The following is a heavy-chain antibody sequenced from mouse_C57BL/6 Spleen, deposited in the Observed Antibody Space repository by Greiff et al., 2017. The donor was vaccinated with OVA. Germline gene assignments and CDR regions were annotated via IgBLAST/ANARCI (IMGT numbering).Heavy chain of an antibody. CDR2: IHPSDSDT. Sequence: QVQLKQPGAELVKPGASVKVSCKASGYTFTSYWMHWVKQRPGQGLEWIGRIHPSDSDTNYNQKFKGKATLTVDKSSSTAYMQLSSLTSEDSAVYYCAISGIRLMDFDYWGQGTTLTVSS. V-gene: IGHV1-74*01. D-gene: IGHD2-3*01. CDR3: AISGIRLMDFDY. J-gene: IGHJ2*01. CDR1: GYTFTSYW.